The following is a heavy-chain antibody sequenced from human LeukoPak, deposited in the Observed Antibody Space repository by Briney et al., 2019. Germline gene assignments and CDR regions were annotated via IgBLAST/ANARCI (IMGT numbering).Heavy chain of an antibody. CDR3: VRDIQWRFDP. J-gene: IGHJ5*02. Sequence: SVKLSCKASGYIFTNYGISWVRQAPGQGLEWMGWISTNKGNTNYAQRLQGRVTMTTDTSTTTAYMELRSLRSDDTAIYYCVRDIQWRFDPWGQGTLVTVSS. V-gene: IGHV1-18*01. D-gene: IGHD2-8*01. CDR1: GYIFTNYG. CDR2: ISTNKGNT.